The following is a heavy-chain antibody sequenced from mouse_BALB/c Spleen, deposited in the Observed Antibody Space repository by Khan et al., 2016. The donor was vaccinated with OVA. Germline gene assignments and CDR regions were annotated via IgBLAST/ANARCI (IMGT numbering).Heavy chain of an antibody. CDR2: INPSNGYT. D-gene: IGHD2-14*01. V-gene: IGHV1-4*01. J-gene: IGHJ3*01. CDR3: AREGAYYRSDGWFSY. Sequence: QVQLKQSGAELARPGASVKMSCKASGYTFTTYTIHWVKQRPGQGLEWIGYINPSNGYTNYNQKFKDKSTLTADKSSSTAYMQLSSLTSDYSAVYYCAREGAYYRSDGWFSYWGQGTLVTVSA. CDR1: GYTFTTYT.